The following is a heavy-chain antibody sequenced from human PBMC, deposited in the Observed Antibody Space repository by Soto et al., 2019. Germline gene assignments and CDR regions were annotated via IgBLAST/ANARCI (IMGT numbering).Heavy chain of an antibody. CDR2: IKEDGNEI. J-gene: IGHJ3*02. Sequence: GGSLRLSCAASGFTFSSFTMSWVRQAPGKGLEWVAKIKEDGNEIHYVDSVKGRFTISRDNAKSSVYLQMNSLRAEDTAVYYCARAGVYGSFDIWGQGTMVTVSS. V-gene: IGHV3-7*01. D-gene: IGHD4-17*01. CDR3: ARAGVYGSFDI. CDR1: GFTFSSFT.